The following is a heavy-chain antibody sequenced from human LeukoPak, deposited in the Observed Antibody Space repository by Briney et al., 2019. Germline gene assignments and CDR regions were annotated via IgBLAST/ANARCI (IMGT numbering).Heavy chain of an antibody. CDR3: ARDDTAMVDAFDI. Sequence: GGSLRLSCAASGFTFSSYWMSWVRQAPGKGLEWVANIKQDGSEKYYVDSVKGRFTISRDNAKNSLYLQMNSLRAEDTAVYYCARDDTAMVDAFDIWGQGTMVTVSS. V-gene: IGHV3-7*01. J-gene: IGHJ3*02. CDR1: GFTFSSYW. D-gene: IGHD5-18*01. CDR2: IKQDGSEK.